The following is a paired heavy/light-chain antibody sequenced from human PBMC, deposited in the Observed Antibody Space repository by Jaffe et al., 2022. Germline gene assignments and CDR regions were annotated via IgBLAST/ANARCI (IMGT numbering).Heavy chain of an antibody. CDR1: GFSVSAYY. J-gene: IGHJ4*02. Sequence: QVQLVESGGGLVKPEGSLRLSCAASGFSVSAYYMNWIRQAPGKGLEWVSIIDNRGDKKYYADSVKGRFTISMDNAKNSLYLQMNSLTAEDTAVYYCARDGHNMNDVDYWGQGTLVTVSS. V-gene: IGHV3-11*01. CDR3: ARDGHNMNDVDY. CDR2: IDNRGDKK. D-gene: IGHD1-20*01.
Light chain of an antibody. CDR3: SSFTSSHTYI. V-gene: IGLV2-14*03. CDR2: DVN. CDR1: SSDVGGYNY. J-gene: IGLJ1*01. Sequence: QSALTQPASVSGSPGQSITISCTGPSSDVGGYNYVSWYQQLPGETPKLMIYDVNNRPSGVSDRFSGSKSGNVASLTISGLQAEDEADYYCSSFTSSHTYIFGPGTKVTVL.